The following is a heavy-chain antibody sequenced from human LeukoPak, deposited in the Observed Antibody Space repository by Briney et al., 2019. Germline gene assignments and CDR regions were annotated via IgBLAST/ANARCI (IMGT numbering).Heavy chain of an antibody. CDR3: ARSAPAAMGYFDY. D-gene: IGHD2-2*01. V-gene: IGHV4-39*01. J-gene: IGHJ4*02. Sequence: TSENLSLTCTVSGGSISTSSYYWGWIRQPPGKGLEWIGSIYYSGSTYYNPSLKSRVTISVDTSKNQFSLRLSSVTAADTAVYYCARSAPAAMGYFDYWGQGTLVTVSS. CDR1: GGSISTSSYY. CDR2: IYYSGST.